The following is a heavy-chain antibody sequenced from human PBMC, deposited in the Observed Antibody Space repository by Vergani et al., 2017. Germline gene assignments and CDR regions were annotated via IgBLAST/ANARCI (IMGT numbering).Heavy chain of an antibody. D-gene: IGHD6-19*01. CDR3: ARDKVVVAGTREEVCYYYGMDV. CDR1: GGTFSSYA. V-gene: IGHV1-69*01. CDR2: IIPIFGTA. Sequence: QVQLVQSGAEVKKPGSSVKVSCKASGGTFSSYAISWVRQAPGQGLEWMGGIIPIFGTANYAQKFQGRVTITADESTSTAYMELSSLRSEDTAVYYCARDKVVVAGTREEVCYYYGMDVWGQGTTVTVSS. J-gene: IGHJ6*02.